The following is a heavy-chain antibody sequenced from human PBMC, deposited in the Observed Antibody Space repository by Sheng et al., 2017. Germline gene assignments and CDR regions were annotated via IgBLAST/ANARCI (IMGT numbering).Heavy chain of an antibody. J-gene: IGHJ4*02. CDR2: ISGSGGSA. CDR3: AKADYGAGRRSFYFDF. Sequence: EMQLVESGGGLVQPGGSLRLSCAASEFTFSTYGMSWVRQAPGKGLEWVSAISGSGGSANYADSVKGRFTISRDNSKNTLYLQMDSLRAEDTALYYCAKADYGAGRRSFYFDFWGQGTLVTVSS. D-gene: IGHD3-10*01. CDR1: EFTFSTYG. V-gene: IGHV3-23*04.